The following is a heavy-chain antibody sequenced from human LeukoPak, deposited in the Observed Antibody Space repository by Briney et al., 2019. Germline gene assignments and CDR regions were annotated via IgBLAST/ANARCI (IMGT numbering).Heavy chain of an antibody. Sequence: GESLKISCKGSGYSFTSYWIGWVRQLPGKGLEWMGIIYPGDSDTRYSPSFQGQVTISADKSISTAYLQWSSLRSEDTAVYYCARGRRNLYYYYMDVWGKGTTVTVSS. CDR1: GYSFTSYW. D-gene: IGHD1-14*01. CDR3: ARGRRNLYYYYMDV. J-gene: IGHJ6*03. V-gene: IGHV5-51*01. CDR2: IYPGDSDT.